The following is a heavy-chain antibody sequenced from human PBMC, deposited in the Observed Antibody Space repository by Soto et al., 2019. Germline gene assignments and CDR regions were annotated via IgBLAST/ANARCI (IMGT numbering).Heavy chain of an antibody. CDR1: GYTFTGYY. CDR3: ARDFVSTIGDFDY. V-gene: IGHV1-2*02. D-gene: IGHD5-12*01. Sequence: QVQLVQSGAEVKKPGASVKVSCKASGYTFTGYYIHWVRQAPGQGLEWVGWVNPNSGATNYALKFQGRVTMTRGTSISTAYMELSRLTSDDTAVYYCARDFVSTIGDFDYWGQGTLVTVSS. J-gene: IGHJ4*02. CDR2: VNPNSGAT.